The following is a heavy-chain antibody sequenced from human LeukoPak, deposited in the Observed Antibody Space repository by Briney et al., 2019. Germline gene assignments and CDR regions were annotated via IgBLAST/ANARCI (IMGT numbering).Heavy chain of an antibody. V-gene: IGHV3-48*02. D-gene: IGHD3-22*01. Sequence: GGSLRLSCAASGFTFSSYSMNWVRQAPGKGLEWVSLITSTSTIYYADSVKGRFTLSRDNAKNSLYLQMNSLRDEDTAVYYCARAQYYYDSYPIDFDSWGQGTLVTVSS. CDR1: GFTFSSYS. CDR2: ITSTSTI. J-gene: IGHJ4*02. CDR3: ARAQYYYDSYPIDFDS.